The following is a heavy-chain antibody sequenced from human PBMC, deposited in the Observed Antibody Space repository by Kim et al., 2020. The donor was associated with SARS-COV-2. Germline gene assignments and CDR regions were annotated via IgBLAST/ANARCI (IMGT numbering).Heavy chain of an antibody. CDR3: ARGLASGYDQKVYLDY. CDR1: GGSFSGYY. D-gene: IGHD5-12*01. Sequence: SETLSLTCAVYGGSFSGYYWTWIRQPPGEGLEWIGEINHSGTTYYTPSLKSRVTISVDTSKNQFSLKLSSVTAADTAVYYCARGLASGYDQKVYLDYWG. V-gene: IGHV4-34*01. CDR2: INHSGTT. J-gene: IGHJ4*01.